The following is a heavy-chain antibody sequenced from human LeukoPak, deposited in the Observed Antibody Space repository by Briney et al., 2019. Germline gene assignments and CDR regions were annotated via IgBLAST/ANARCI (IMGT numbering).Heavy chain of an antibody. J-gene: IGHJ3*02. CDR3: ARGPPVEGYCSGGSCKDAFDI. D-gene: IGHD2-15*01. Sequence: ASVKVSCKASGYTFTGYYMHWVRQAPGQGLEWMGWINPNSGGTNYAQKFQVRVTMTRYTSISTAYMELSRLRSDDTAVYYCARGPPVEGYCSGGSCKDAFDIWGQGTMVTVSS. CDR1: GYTFTGYY. CDR2: INPNSGGT. V-gene: IGHV1-2*02.